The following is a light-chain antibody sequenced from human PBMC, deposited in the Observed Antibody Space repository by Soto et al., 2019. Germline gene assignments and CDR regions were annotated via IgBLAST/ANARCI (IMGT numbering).Light chain of an antibody. CDR3: QLYGTSPRT. V-gene: IGKV3-20*01. Sequence: EIVLAQSPGTLSLSPGERAILSCRASQTISSNYLAWYQQKPGQAPRLLIYGASSRATGIPDRFSGSGSGPDFTLTISRLEPEDFAVYFCQLYGTSPRTFGQGTKLEIK. CDR1: QTISSNY. J-gene: IGKJ2*01. CDR2: GAS.